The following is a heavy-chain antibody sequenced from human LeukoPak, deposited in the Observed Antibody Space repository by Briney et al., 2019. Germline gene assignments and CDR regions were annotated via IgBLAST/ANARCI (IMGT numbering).Heavy chain of an antibody. CDR2: INHSGST. V-gene: IGHV4-34*01. CDR1: GGSFSGYY. J-gene: IGHJ4*02. D-gene: IGHD1-26*01. CDR3: ARVWIASGSYYDDRGAFDY. Sequence: SETLSLTCVVYGGSFSGYYWSWIRQPPGKGLEWIGEINHSGSTNYNPSLKSRVTISVDTSKNQFSLKLSSVTAADTAVYYCARVWIASGSYYDDRGAFDYWGQGTLVTVSS.